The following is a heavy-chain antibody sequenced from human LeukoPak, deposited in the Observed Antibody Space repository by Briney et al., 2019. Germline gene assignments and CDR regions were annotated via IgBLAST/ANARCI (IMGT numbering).Heavy chain of an antibody. Sequence: ASVTVSCKGSGYTFTSYGISWVRQAPAQGLEWMGLISAYNGNKNYSQKLQGRVTMTTDTSTSTAYVELRSLRSDDTAVYYCARLVNYYGSSGYYPDYW. CDR2: ISAYNGNK. CDR1: GYTFTSYG. J-gene: IGHJ4*01. D-gene: IGHD3-22*01. CDR3: ARLVNYYGSSGYYPDY. V-gene: IGHV1-18*01.